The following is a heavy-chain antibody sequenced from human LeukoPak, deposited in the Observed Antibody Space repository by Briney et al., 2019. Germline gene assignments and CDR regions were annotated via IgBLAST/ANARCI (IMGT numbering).Heavy chain of an antibody. Sequence: SETLSLTCTVSGGSISSYYWSWIRQPPGKGLEWIGYIYYSGSTNYNPSLKSRVTISVDTSKNQFSLKLSSVTAADTAVHYCAGRLSIAAAGGFDPWGQGTLVTVSS. J-gene: IGHJ5*02. CDR3: AGRLSIAAAGGFDP. CDR2: IYYSGST. D-gene: IGHD6-13*01. V-gene: IGHV4-59*01. CDR1: GGSISSYY.